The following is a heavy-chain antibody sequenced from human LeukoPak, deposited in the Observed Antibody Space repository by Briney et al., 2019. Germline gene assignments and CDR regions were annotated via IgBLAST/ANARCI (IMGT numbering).Heavy chain of an antibody. CDR1: GGSISSSSYS. CDR3: ARGKSYYGSGSYYNPNWFDP. CDR2: INHSGST. J-gene: IGHJ5*02. Sequence: SETLSLTCTVSGGSISSSSYSWGWIRQPPGKGLEWIGEINHSGSTNYNPSLKSRVTISVDTSKNQFSLKLSSVTAADTAVYYCARGKSYYGSGSYYNPNWFDPWGQGTLVTVSS. V-gene: IGHV4-39*07. D-gene: IGHD3-10*01.